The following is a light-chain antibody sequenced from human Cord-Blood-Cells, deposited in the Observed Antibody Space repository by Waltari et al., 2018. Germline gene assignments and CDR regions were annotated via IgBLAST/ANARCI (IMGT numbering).Light chain of an antibody. CDR3: SSYTSSSTYV. J-gene: IGLJ1*01. V-gene: IGLV2-14*01. CDR2: YVS. CDR1: SSDVGGYNY. Sequence: QSALTQPASVSGSPGQSITISCTGTSSDVGGYNYVSWYQQHPGNAPKLLIYYVSNRPSGVSNRFSGSKSCNTASLTISGLQAEDDADYYCSSYTSSSTYVFGTGTKVTVL.